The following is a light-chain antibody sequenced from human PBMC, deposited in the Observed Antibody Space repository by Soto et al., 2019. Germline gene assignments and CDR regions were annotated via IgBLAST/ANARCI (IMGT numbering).Light chain of an antibody. CDR3: QSYDSRLSAVV. V-gene: IGLV1-40*01. Sequence: QSVLTQPPSVSGAPGQRVTISCTGNSSNIGAGFDVHWYQQLPGPAPKLLIYDNSNRPSGVPDRFSGSKSGTSASLAITGLQAEDGTDYYCQSYDSRLSAVVFGGGTQLTVL. CDR2: DNS. CDR1: SSNIGAGFD. J-gene: IGLJ2*01.